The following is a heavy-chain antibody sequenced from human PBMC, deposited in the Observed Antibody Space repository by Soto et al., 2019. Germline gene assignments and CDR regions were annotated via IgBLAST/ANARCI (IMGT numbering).Heavy chain of an antibody. J-gene: IGHJ3*02. CDR1: GGSFSGYY. CDR2: INHSGST. CDR3: ARGRMAAYGSSAHEAFDI. V-gene: IGHV4-34*01. Sequence: SETLSLTCAVYGGSFSGYYRSWIRQPPGKGLEWIGEINHSGSTNYNPSLKSRVTISVDTSKNQFSLKLSSVTAADTAVYYCARGRMAAYGSSAHEAFDIWGKGTMVTVSS. D-gene: IGHD2-21*01.